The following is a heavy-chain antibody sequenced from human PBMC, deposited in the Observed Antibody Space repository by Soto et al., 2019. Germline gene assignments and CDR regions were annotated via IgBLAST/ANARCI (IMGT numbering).Heavy chain of an antibody. D-gene: IGHD6-19*01. CDR1: GLVFRNYG. Sequence: QVQLVESGGGVVQPGTSLRLSCTASGLVFRNYGMHWVRQAPGKGLEWVAVISDAGSNKNYADSMKGRLTISRDNSKSTLFLQMNRLRVEDTAIYYCARDRYSSSPGHLEDWGQGTLVTVSS. CDR3: ARDRYSSSPGHLED. V-gene: IGHV3-30*03. CDR2: ISDAGSNK. J-gene: IGHJ4*02.